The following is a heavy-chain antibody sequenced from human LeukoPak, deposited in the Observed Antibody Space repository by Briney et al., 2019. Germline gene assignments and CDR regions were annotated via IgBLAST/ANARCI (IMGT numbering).Heavy chain of an antibody. CDR1: GGSFSGYY. CDR3: VREQWLNWFNP. Sequence: PSETLSLTCAVYGGSFSGYYWSWIRQPPGKGLEWIGEINHSGSTNYNPSLKSRVTISVDTSKNQFSLQLNSVTPEDTAVYYCVREQWLNWFNPWGQGTLVIVSS. CDR2: INHSGST. V-gene: IGHV4-34*01. J-gene: IGHJ5*02. D-gene: IGHD6-19*01.